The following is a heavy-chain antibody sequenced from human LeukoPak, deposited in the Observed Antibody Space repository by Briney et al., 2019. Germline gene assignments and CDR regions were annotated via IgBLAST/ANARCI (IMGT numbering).Heavy chain of an antibody. CDR3: ARTSSGSSPFEY. V-gene: IGHV3-30*03. Sequence: GGSLRLSCAASGFTFSSYSMNWVRQAPGKGLEWVAVISYDGSNKYYADSVKGRFTISRDNSKNTLYLQMNSMRAEDTAVYYCARTSSGSSPFEYWGRGTLVTVSS. D-gene: IGHD1-26*01. J-gene: IGHJ4*02. CDR2: ISYDGSNK. CDR1: GFTFSSYS.